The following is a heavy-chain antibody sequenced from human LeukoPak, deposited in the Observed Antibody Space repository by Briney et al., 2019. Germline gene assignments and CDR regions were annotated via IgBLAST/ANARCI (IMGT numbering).Heavy chain of an antibody. Sequence: GGSLRLSCAASGFTFSSYWMSWVRQAPGKGLEWVANIKQDGSEKYYVDSVKGRFTISRDNAKNSLYLQMNSLRAEDTAVYYCARGSTVVVTAIGDYYFDYWGQGTLVTVSS. CDR2: IKQDGSEK. J-gene: IGHJ4*02. D-gene: IGHD2-21*02. CDR1: GFTFSSYW. V-gene: IGHV3-7*01. CDR3: ARGSTVVVTAIGDYYFDY.